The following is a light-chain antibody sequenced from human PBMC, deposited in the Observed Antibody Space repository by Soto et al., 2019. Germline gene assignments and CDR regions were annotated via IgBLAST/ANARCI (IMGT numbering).Light chain of an antibody. V-gene: IGLV1-47*02. CDR1: NSNIESNF. CDR2: SYN. CDR3: ATWDDSLSGWV. Sequence: QLVLTQPPSASGTPGQRVTISCSGTNSNIESNFVYWYQHLPGTTPKLLVFSYNQRPSGVPDRFSGSKSGSSASLAISGLRSEDEADYYCATWDDSLSGWVFGGGTKLTVL. J-gene: IGLJ3*02.